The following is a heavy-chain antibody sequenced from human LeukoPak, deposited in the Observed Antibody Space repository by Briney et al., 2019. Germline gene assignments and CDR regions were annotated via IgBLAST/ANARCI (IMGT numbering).Heavy chain of an antibody. D-gene: IGHD1-26*01. V-gene: IGHV3-53*01. Sequence: GGSLRLSCAASGFTVSSNYMSWVRQAPGKGLEWVSVIYSDGNTYYVDSVKGRFTISRDNSKNTLYLQMNSLRAEDTAVYYCARDFSGRGDAFDIWGQGTMVTVSS. CDR3: ARDFSGRGDAFDI. J-gene: IGHJ3*02. CDR1: GFTVSSNY. CDR2: IYSDGNT.